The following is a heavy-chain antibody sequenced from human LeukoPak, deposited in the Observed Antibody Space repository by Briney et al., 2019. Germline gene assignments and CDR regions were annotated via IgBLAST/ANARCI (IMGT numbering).Heavy chain of an antibody. CDR2: IYYSGGT. V-gene: IGHV4-31*03. CDR3: ARDRMYSSGWSPGFDP. CDR1: GGSISSGGYY. Sequence: SQTLSLTCTVSGGSISSGGYYWSWIRQHPGKDLEWSGYIYYSGGTYYNPSLKRRATISVDTSKNQFSLKLSSVTAADTAVFYCARDRMYSSGWSPGFDPWGQGTLVTVSS. D-gene: IGHD6-19*01. J-gene: IGHJ5*02.